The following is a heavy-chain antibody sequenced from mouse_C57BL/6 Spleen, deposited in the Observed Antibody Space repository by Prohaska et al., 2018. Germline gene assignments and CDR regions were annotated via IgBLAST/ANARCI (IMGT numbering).Heavy chain of an antibody. CDR3: TRSNYYGRSPSYFDV. CDR2: IDPETGGT. V-gene: IGHV1-15*01. CDR1: GYTFTYYA. J-gene: IGHJ1*03. D-gene: IGHD1-1*01. Sequence: QVQLQQSGAELVRPGASVTLSCKASGYTFTYYAMHWVKPTPVHGLEWIGDIDPETGGTAYNQKFKGKAILTADKSCSTAYMELRSLTSEDSAVYYCTRSNYYGRSPSYFDVWGTGTTVTVSS.